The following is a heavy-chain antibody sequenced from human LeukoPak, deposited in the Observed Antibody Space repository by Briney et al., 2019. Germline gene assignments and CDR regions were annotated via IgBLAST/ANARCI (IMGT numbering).Heavy chain of an antibody. CDR1: GYTFSSYS. CDR3: AKANVGLGGDTDY. J-gene: IGHJ4*02. V-gene: IGHV3-21*04. Sequence: PGESLRLSCAASGYTFSSYSMNWVRHAPGQGLEWVSSISSSSSYIYYADSVKGRFTISRDNAKNSLYLQMHSLRAEDTAVYYCAKANVGLGGDTDYWGQGTLVTVSS. D-gene: IGHD3-16*01. CDR2: ISSSSSYI.